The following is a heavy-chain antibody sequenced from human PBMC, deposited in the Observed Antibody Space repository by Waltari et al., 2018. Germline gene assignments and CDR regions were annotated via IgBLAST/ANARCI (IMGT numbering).Heavy chain of an antibody. Sequence: QVQLQESGPGLVKPSQTLSLTCTVSGGSISSGSYHWSWIRQPAGKGLEWIGRIYTSGSTNYNPSLKSRVTISVDTSKNQFSLKLSSVTAADTAVYYCARDLAVAGFDYWGQGTLVTVSS. V-gene: IGHV4-61*02. D-gene: IGHD6-19*01. CDR1: GGSISSGSYH. CDR2: IYTSGST. CDR3: ARDLAVAGFDY. J-gene: IGHJ4*02.